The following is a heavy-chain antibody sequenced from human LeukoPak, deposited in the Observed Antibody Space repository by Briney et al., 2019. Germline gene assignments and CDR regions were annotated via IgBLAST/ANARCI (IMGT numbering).Heavy chain of an antibody. V-gene: IGHV4-59*01. CDR1: GGSISSYY. Sequence: PSETLPLTCTVSGGSISSYYWSWIRQPPGKGLEWIGYIYYSGSTNYNPSLKSRVTISVDTSKNQFSLKLSSVTAADTAVYYCARGVFGVVIIGDYFALDYWGQGTLVTVSS. CDR2: IYYSGST. CDR3: ARGVFGVVIIGDYFALDY. J-gene: IGHJ4*02. D-gene: IGHD3-3*01.